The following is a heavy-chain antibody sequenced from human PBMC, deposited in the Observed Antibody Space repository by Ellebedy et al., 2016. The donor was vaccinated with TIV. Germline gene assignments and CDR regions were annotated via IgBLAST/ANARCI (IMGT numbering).Heavy chain of an antibody. CDR1: GFSLSTSGMC. V-gene: IGHV2-5*08. D-gene: IGHD6-13*01. CDR3: AHRGLDSSSWYGNWFDP. CDR2: IYWNDDK. Sequence: SGPTLVKPTQTLTLTCTFSGFSLSTSGMCVSWIRQPPGKALEWLALIYWNDDKRYSPSLKSRLTITKDTSKNQVVLTMTNMDPVDTATCFCAHRGLDSSSWYGNWFDPWGQGTLVTVSS. J-gene: IGHJ5*02.